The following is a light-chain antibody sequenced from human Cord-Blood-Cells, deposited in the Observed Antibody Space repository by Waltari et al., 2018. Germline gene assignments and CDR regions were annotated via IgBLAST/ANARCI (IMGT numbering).Light chain of an antibody. CDR2: GAS. J-gene: IGKJ4*01. CDR1: QSVSNSY. V-gene: IGKV3-20*01. Sequence: EIVLTQSPGTLSLSPGERATLSCRASQSVSNSYLAGYQQKPGQAPRLLIYGASSRASGIPDMFSGSGSGTDFTLNISRLEPGYVAVYYWQHYGSSPLTFGGGTKVEIK. CDR3: QHYGSSPLT.